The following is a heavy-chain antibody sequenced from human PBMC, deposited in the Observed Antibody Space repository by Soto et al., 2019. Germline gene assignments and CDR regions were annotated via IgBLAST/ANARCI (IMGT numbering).Heavy chain of an antibody. V-gene: IGHV1-18*01. J-gene: IGHJ3*02. CDR1: GYTFTSYG. Sequence: QVQLVQSGAEVKKPGASVKVSCKASGYTFTSYGISWVRQAPGQGLEWMGWISAYNGNTNYAQKLQGRVTMTTDTSTSTAYMELRSLISDDTAVYYCARDQLRYFDWLPSDAFDIWGQGTMVTVSS. CDR3: ARDQLRYFDWLPSDAFDI. D-gene: IGHD3-9*01. CDR2: ISAYNGNT.